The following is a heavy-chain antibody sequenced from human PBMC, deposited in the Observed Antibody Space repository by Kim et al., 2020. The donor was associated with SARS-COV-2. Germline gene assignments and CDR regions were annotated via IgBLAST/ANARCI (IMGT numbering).Heavy chain of an antibody. CDR1: GFTFTSYA. D-gene: IGHD2-2*01. CDR2: IGITGGNT. Sequence: GGSLRLFCEASGFTFTSYAMTWVRQAPGKGLEWVASIGITGGNTYYADSVKGRFTISRDNSRDTLFLHMNSLRAEDTAVYYCTKRTSGAWPFDHWGQGTLVTVSS. J-gene: IGHJ4*02. V-gene: IGHV3-23*01. CDR3: TKRTSGAWPFDH.